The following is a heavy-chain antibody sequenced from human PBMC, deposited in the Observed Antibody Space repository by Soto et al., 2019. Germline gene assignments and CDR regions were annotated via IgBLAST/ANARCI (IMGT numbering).Heavy chain of an antibody. CDR1: GFSFSSYA. V-gene: IGHV3-23*01. Sequence: TGGSLRLSCVASGFSFSSYAMSWVHQAPGKGLEWVSVISGSDGSTYYADSVKGRFTISRDNSKNTLYLQMNSLRAEDTAVYYCAKDRERDAWYEDYWGQGTLVTVSS. D-gene: IGHD6-13*01. CDR3: AKDRERDAWYEDY. J-gene: IGHJ4*02. CDR2: ISGSDGST.